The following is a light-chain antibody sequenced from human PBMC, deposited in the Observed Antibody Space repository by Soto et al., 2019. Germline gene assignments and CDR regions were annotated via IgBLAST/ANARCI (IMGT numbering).Light chain of an antibody. J-gene: IGKJ4*01. V-gene: IGKV3-20*01. CDR3: QQYGSSPT. CDR1: QSVSSTY. Sequence: EIVLTQSPGTLSLYPGERATLSCRASQSVSSTYLAWYQQKSGRAPRLLIYGASSRATGIPDRFSGSGSGTDFTLTITRLEPEDFAVYYCQQYGSSPTFGGGTKVDIK. CDR2: GAS.